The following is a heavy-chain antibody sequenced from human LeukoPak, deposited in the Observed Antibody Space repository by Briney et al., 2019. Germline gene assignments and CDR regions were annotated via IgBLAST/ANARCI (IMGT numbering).Heavy chain of an antibody. CDR1: GESLSNYY. Sequence: SETLSLTCAVYGESLSNYYWSWIRQPPGKGLEWIGEINHYGSTNCNPSLKSRITISVDTSKNQFSLKLSSVTAADTAVYYCARPRRQQHRWFDPWGQGTLVTVSS. D-gene: IGHD6-13*01. J-gene: IGHJ5*02. CDR3: ARPRRQQHRWFDP. CDR2: INHYGST. V-gene: IGHV4-34*01.